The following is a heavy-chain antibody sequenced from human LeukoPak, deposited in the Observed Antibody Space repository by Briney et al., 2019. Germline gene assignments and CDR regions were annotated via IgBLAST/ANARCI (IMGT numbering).Heavy chain of an antibody. J-gene: IGHJ4*02. V-gene: IGHV1-46*01. Sequence: ASVKVSCKTAGSTFTGYYMHWVRQAPGQGREWRGMINPNGGHTDYAQNFQGRVTMTRDMSTSTVYMELSSLRSEDTAVFYCARSKDNRGYDVRHLDYWGQGTLVTVSS. CDR3: ARSKDNRGYDVRHLDY. CDR1: GSTFTGYY. CDR2: INPNGGHT. D-gene: IGHD1-14*01.